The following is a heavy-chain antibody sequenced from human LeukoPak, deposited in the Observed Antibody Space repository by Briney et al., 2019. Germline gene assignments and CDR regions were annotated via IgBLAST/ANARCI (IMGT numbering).Heavy chain of an antibody. CDR1: GFTFDDYA. D-gene: IGHD4-17*01. V-gene: IGHV3-9*01. Sequence: GGSLRLSCAASGFTFDDYAMHWFRQAPGKGLEWVSGISWNSGSIGYADSVKGRFTISRDNAKNSLYLQMNSLRAEDTALYYCAKAEGDYGVFDYWGQGTLVTVSS. CDR3: AKAEGDYGVFDY. J-gene: IGHJ4*02. CDR2: ISWNSGSI.